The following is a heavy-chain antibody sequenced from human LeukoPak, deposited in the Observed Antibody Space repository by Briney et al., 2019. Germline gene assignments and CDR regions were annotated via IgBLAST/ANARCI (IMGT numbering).Heavy chain of an antibody. CDR3: ARDIPYCGGDCHDAFDI. D-gene: IGHD2-21*02. CDR2: IRPITDSS. J-gene: IGHJ3*02. V-gene: IGHV1-46*01. Sequence: RRASVKVSCKASGYTFTSYYMHWVRQALGLGLEWMGIIRPITDSSTYAQKFQGRVTMTRDMSTSTFYMELSSLRSEDTAVYYCARDIPYCGGDCHDAFDIWGQGTMVTVSS. CDR1: GYTFTSYY.